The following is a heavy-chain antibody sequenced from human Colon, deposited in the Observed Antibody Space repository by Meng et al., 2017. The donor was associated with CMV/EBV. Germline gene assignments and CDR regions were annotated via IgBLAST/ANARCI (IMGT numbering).Heavy chain of an antibody. D-gene: IGHD1-14*01. J-gene: IGHJ4*02. V-gene: IGHV4-34*01. CDR3: ARGGYNGKTFDY. Sequence: SETLSLTCGVYGWSFSGYYWTWIRQPPGKDLEWIGDIYHTGTTNHNPSLKSRVTISLDTSNNQFSLKLNSVTAADTAVYYCARGGYNGKTFDYWGQGTLVTVSS. CDR2: IYHTGTT. CDR1: GWSFSGYY.